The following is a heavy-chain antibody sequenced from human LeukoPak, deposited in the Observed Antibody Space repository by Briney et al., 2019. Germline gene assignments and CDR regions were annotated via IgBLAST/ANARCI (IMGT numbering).Heavy chain of an antibody. CDR3: ARVRRYYYGMDV. CDR2: MNPNSGDT. V-gene: IGHV1-2*02. Sequence: ASVNVSCKVSGYTFTDFYMHWVRQAPGQGLEWMGWMNPNSGDTNSAQSFQGRVTMTRETSISTAYMELSRLRFDDTAVYYCARVRRYYYGMDVWGQGTTVTVSS. CDR1: GYTFTDFY. J-gene: IGHJ6*02.